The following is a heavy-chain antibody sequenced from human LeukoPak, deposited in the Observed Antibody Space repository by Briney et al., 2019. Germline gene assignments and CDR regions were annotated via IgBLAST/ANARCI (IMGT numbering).Heavy chain of an antibody. D-gene: IGHD6-25*01. CDR2: IFSGSTI. CDR1: GFTFSDYY. Sequence: GGSLRLSCAASGFTFSDYYMSWIRQAPGKGLEWVSCIFSGSTIYYADSVKGRFTISRDNAKNSLFLQMNSPRAEDTAVYYCAREISSSGCLDYWGQGTLVTVSS. CDR3: AREISSSGCLDY. V-gene: IGHV3-11*04. J-gene: IGHJ4*02.